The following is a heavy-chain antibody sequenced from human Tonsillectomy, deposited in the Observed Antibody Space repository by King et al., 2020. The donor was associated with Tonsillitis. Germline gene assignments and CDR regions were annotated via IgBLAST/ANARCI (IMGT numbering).Heavy chain of an antibody. V-gene: IGHV3-9*01. J-gene: IGHJ4*02. CDR1: GFTFDDYA. CDR3: AKVMLGYRTLIDY. D-gene: IGHD5-18*01. Sequence: QLVQSGGGLVQPGRSLRLSCAASGFTFDDYAMHWVRQAPGKGLEWVSGISWNSGSIGYSDSVKGRFTISRDNAKNSLFLQMTSLRAEYTALYYCAKVMLGYRTLIDYWGQGTLVTVSS. CDR2: ISWNSGSI.